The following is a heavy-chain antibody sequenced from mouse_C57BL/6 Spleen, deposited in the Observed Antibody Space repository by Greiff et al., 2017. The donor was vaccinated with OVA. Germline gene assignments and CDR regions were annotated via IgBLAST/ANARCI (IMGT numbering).Heavy chain of an antibody. CDR2: IDPSDSYT. D-gene: IGHD2-5*01. CDR3: AREVRDEGYFDN. V-gene: IGHV1-59*01. Sequence: VQLQQSGAELVRPGTSVKLSCKASGYTFTSYWMHWVKQRPGQGLEWIGVIDPSDSYTNYNQKFKGKATLTVDTSSSTAYMQLSSLTSEASAVYYCAREVRDEGYFDNWGEGTTLTVSS. CDR1: GYTFTSYW. J-gene: IGHJ2*01.